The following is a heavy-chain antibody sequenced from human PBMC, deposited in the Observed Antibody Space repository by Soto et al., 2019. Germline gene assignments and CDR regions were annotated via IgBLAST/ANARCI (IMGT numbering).Heavy chain of an antibody. V-gene: IGHV5-51*01. D-gene: IGHD2-2*01. CDR3: ARHRSPDIVVVPAASLSNYYYYYGMDV. CDR2: IYPGDSDT. CDR1: GYNFTNYW. J-gene: IGHJ6*02. Sequence: GQSLKISCKGSGYNFTNYWIGWVRQMPGKGLEWMGIIYPGDSDTRYSPSFQGQVTISADKSISTAYLQWSSLKASDTAMYYCARHRSPDIVVVPAASLSNYYYYYGMDVWGQGTTVTVSS.